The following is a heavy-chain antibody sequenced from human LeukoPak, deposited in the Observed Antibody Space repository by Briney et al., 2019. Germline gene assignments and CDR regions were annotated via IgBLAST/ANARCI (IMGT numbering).Heavy chain of an antibody. V-gene: IGHV4-34*01. D-gene: IGHD5-12*01. J-gene: IGHJ4*02. CDR2: INHSGST. CDR3: ASGRRGYSGYALHSGRGGHFDY. Sequence: SETLSLTCAVYGGSFSGYYWSWIRQPPGKGLEWIGEINHSGSTNYNPSLKSRVTISVDTSKNQFSLKLSSVTAADTAVYYRASGRRGYSGYALHSGRGGHFDYWGQGTLVTVSS. CDR1: GGSFSGYY.